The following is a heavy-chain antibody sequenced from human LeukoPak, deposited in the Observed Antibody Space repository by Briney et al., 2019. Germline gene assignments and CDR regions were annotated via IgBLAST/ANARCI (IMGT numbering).Heavy chain of an antibody. D-gene: IGHD3-10*01. CDR2: ISSSGSTI. Sequence: PGGSLRLSCAPSGFTFSDYYMIWIREAPGKELEWVSYISSSGSTIYYADYVKGRFTISRDNAKNSLYLQMNSLRAEDTAVYYCAKDSRYYGSGSYYTDYWGQGTLVTVSS. V-gene: IGHV3-11*01. J-gene: IGHJ4*02. CDR1: GFTFSDYY. CDR3: AKDSRYYGSGSYYTDY.